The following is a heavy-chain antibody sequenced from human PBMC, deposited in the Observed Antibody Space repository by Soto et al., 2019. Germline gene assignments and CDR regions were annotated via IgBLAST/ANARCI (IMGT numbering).Heavy chain of an antibody. CDR3: ARGRYSYGYLWFDP. CDR1: GGSISSSSYY. V-gene: IGHV4-39*01. Sequence: PSETLSLTCTVSGGSISSSSYYWGWIRQPPGKGLEWIGNIYYSGSTYYNPSLKSRVTISVDTSKNQFSLKLSSVTAADTAVYYCARGRYSYGYLWFDPWGQGTLVTVSS. J-gene: IGHJ5*02. D-gene: IGHD5-18*01. CDR2: IYYSGST.